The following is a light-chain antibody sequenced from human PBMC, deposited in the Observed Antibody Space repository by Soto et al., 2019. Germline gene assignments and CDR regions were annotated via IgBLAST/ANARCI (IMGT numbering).Light chain of an antibody. CDR3: QDYGRSTLCL. CDR1: QSVSSSY. CDR2: DAS. J-gene: IGKJ1*01. Sequence: GEKDAHTFSAVQSVSSSYLAWYQQKPGQPPRLLIYDASSRATRMPDYFSGRGSGPYFCTAIRRQEREDFAVYGCQDYGRSTLCLFCQGTKVDIK. V-gene: IGKV3-20*01.